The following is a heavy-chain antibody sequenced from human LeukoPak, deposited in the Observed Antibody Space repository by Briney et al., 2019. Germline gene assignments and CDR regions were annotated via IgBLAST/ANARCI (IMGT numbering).Heavy chain of an antibody. CDR3: ARASFTSTWHHLGS. CDR1: GFIFSSYV. D-gene: IGHD2-2*01. J-gene: IGHJ4*02. CDR2: ISSNGVNT. Sequence: GGSLRLSCAASGFIFSSYVMHWVRQAPGKGLEFVSSISSNGVNTYYANSVKGRFTISRDNSKNTLYLQMGSLRAEDMAVYYCARASFTSTWHHLGSWGQGTLVTVSS. V-gene: IGHV3-64*01.